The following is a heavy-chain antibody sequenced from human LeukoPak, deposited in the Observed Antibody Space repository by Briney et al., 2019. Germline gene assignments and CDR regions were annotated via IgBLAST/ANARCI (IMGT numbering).Heavy chain of an antibody. CDR1: GGSISSYY. CDR2: IYYSGST. Sequence: KASETLSLTCTVSGGSISSYYWSWIRQPPGKGLEWIGYIYYSGSTNYNPSLKSRVTISVDTSKNQFSLKLSSVTAADTAVYYCARAGVEMATFFPDAFDIWGQGTMVTVSS. CDR3: ARAGVEMATFFPDAFDI. D-gene: IGHD5-24*01. J-gene: IGHJ3*02. V-gene: IGHV4-59*01.